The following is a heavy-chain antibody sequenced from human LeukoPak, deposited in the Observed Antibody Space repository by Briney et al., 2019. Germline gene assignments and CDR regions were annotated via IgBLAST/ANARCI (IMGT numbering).Heavy chain of an antibody. Sequence: SETLSLTCTFSGGSISSSSYSWGWIRQPPGKGLEWIGHICASGSTNYNPSLKSRVTISVDTSKNQFSLKLNSVTAADTAVYFCALNFDYWGQGTLVTVSS. V-gene: IGHV4-39*01. CDR1: GGSISSSSYS. J-gene: IGHJ4*02. CDR3: ALNFDY. CDR2: ICASGST.